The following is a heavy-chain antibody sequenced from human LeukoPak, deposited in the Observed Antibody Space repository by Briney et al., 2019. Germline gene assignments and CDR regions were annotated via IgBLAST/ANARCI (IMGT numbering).Heavy chain of an antibody. CDR1: GDSISSGSYY. CDR3: ARDGNDYGDY. Sequence: PSQTLSLTCTVSGDSISSGSYYWSWIRQPAGKGLEWIERIYINGCTNYNPSLKSRVTISVDTSRNQFSLKLSSVTAADTAVYYCARDGNDYGDYWGQGTLVTVSS. J-gene: IGHJ4*02. CDR2: IYINGCT. D-gene: IGHD1-1*01. V-gene: IGHV4-61*02.